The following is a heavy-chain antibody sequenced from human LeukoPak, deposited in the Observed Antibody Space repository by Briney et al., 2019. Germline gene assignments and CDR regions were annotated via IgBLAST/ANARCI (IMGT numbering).Heavy chain of an antibody. V-gene: IGHV3-21*01. CDR3: ARAVRVMTTMTTFEFDY. Sequence: PGGSLRLSCAASGFTFSSYSMNWFRQAPGNGLEWVSSISSSSSYIYYADSVKGRFTISRDNAKNSLYLQMNSLRAEDTAVYYCARAVRVMTTMTTFEFDYWGQGTLVTVSS. CDR2: ISSSSSYI. J-gene: IGHJ4*02. CDR1: GFTFSSYS. D-gene: IGHD4-17*01.